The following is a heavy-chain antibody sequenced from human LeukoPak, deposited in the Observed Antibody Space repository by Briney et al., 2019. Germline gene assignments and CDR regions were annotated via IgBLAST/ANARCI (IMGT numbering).Heavy chain of an antibody. CDR2: ITSGSSYI. V-gene: IGHV3-21*04. CDR3: ARDRTTVFDY. D-gene: IGHD4-17*01. CDR1: GFTFSSYN. J-gene: IGHJ4*02. Sequence: GGSLRLSCAASGFTFSSYNMNWVRQAPGKGLEWVSSITSGSSYIYYADSVKGRFTISRDNAKNSLYLQMNSLRVEDRALYYCARDRTTVFDYWGQGTLVTVSS.